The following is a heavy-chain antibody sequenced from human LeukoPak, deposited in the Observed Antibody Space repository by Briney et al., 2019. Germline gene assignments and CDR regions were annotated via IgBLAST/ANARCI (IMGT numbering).Heavy chain of an antibody. V-gene: IGHV4-61*02. CDR3: AREADGIAAAVDY. CDR2: IYTSGST. J-gene: IGHJ4*02. Sequence: SETLSLTCTVSGGSISSGSYYWSWIRQPAGKGLEWIGRIYTSGSTNYNPSLKSRVTISVDTSKNQFSLKLSSVTAADTAVYYCAREADGIAAAVDYWGQGTLVTVSS. D-gene: IGHD6-13*01. CDR1: GGSISSGSYY.